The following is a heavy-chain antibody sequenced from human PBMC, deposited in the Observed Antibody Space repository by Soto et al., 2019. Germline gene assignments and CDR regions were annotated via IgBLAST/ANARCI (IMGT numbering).Heavy chain of an antibody. V-gene: IGHV3-33*01. CDR3: DRDGYSSSFSGNYAMDV. Sequence: QVQLVESGGGVVQPGRSLRLSCAASGFTFSSFGMHWVRQAPGKGLEWVAIIWYDGSNKYYADSVKGRFIISRDNSKNTLYLQMNSLRVEDRAVYDCDRDGYSSSFSGNYAMDVWGQGTTVTVSS. CDR1: GFTFSSFG. D-gene: IGHD6-6*01. J-gene: IGHJ6*02. CDR2: IWYDGSNK.